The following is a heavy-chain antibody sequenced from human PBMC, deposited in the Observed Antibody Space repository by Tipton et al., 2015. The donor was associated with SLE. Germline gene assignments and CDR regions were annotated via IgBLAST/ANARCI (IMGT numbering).Heavy chain of an antibody. J-gene: IGHJ3*02. D-gene: IGHD3-22*01. V-gene: IGHV4-61*02. CDR1: GGSISSSSYY. CDR3: ARLRELYYDSSPDAFDI. CDR2: IYTSGST. Sequence: TLSLTCTVSGGSISSSSYYWGWIRQPPGKGLEWIGRIYTSGSTNYNPSLKSRVTMSVDTSKNQFSLKLSSVTAADTAVYYCARLRELYYDSSPDAFDIWGQGTMVTVSS.